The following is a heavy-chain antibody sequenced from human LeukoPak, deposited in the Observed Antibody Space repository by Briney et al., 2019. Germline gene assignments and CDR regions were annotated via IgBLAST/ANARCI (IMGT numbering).Heavy chain of an antibody. Sequence: PGGSLRLSCAASVFTFVGYAMNWVRQAPGKGLEGFSAISVSVGSTYYTDSLKGRFTISRDNSKHTLYLQMNRLRDEDTAVYYCARDFLHLGGWGQGTMVTVSS. CDR1: VFTFVGYA. J-gene: IGHJ3*01. D-gene: IGHD3-16*01. V-gene: IGHV3-23*01. CDR3: ARDFLHLGG. CDR2: ISVSVGST.